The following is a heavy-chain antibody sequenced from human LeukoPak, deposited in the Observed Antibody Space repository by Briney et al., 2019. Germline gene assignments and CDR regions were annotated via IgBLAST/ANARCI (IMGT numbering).Heavy chain of an antibody. CDR3: AREPKPALRYFSGIDY. CDR2: IYYSGST. CDR1: GGSISSSSYY. J-gene: IGHJ4*02. V-gene: IGHV4-39*07. Sequence: NASETLSLTCTVSGGSISSSSYYWGWIRQPPGKGLEWIGSIYYSGSTYYNPSLKSQVTISVDTSKNQFSLKLSSVTAADTAVYYCAREPKPALRYFSGIDYWGQGTLVTVSS. D-gene: IGHD3-9*01.